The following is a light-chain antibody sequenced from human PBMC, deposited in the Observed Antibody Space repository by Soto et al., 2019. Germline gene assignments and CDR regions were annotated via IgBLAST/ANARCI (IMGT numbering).Light chain of an antibody. Sequence: DTQMTQSPSSVSAAVGDTVTMTCRPSQGISIWLAWYQLKPGQAPKLLIYATSRVHGVPSRFAGSGSETDFTLTINNLQPEDSAISYCQQGNAFPWTFGQGTKVEVK. V-gene: IGKV1-12*01. J-gene: IGKJ1*01. CDR1: QGISIW. CDR3: QQGNAFPWT. CDR2: ATS.